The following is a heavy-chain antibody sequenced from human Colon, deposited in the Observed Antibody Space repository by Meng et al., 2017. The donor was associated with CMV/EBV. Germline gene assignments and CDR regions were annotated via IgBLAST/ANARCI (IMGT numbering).Heavy chain of an antibody. CDR2: IRHDGDNK. V-gene: IGHV3-30*02. J-gene: IGHJ4*02. D-gene: IGHD3-16*02. CDR3: ARDYHSKFDY. Sequence: GGSLRLSCAASGFTSSSYGMHWVRQAPGKGLEWVSFIRHDGDNKYYADSVKGRFTISRDNAKNSLYLQMNSLRAEDTAVYYCARDYHSKFDYWGQGTLVTVSS. CDR1: GFTSSSYG.